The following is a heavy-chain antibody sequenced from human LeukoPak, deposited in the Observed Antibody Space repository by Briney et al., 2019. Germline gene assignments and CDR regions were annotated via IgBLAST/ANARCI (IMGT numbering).Heavy chain of an antibody. CDR1: GYTFTAYY. V-gene: IGHV1-2*06. CDR2: INPDSGDT. J-gene: IGHJ3*02. CDR3: ARDVSGISSATDTFDM. Sequence: SVKVSCKASGYTFTAYYMHWVRQAPGQGLEWVGRINPDSGDTNYAQKFQGRVTMTRDTSISTVYMELTGLRSDDTAVYYCARDVSGISSATDTFDMWGQGTVVTVSS. D-gene: IGHD1-14*01.